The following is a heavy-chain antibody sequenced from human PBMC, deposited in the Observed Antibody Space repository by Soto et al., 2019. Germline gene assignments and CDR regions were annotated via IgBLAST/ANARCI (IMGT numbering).Heavy chain of an antibody. D-gene: IGHD3-22*01. CDR2: IKQDGSHK. CDR1: GFTFSNYW. CDR3: ARGSSVYDSSGYAFDF. J-gene: IGHJ4*02. V-gene: IGHV3-7*01. Sequence: LRLSCAASGFTFSNYWMSWVRQAPGKGLEWVANIKQDGSHKFYVDSVKGRFTMSRDNAENSLYLQMSSLRAEDTAVYYCARGSSVYDSSGYAFDFRGQGSLVTVS.